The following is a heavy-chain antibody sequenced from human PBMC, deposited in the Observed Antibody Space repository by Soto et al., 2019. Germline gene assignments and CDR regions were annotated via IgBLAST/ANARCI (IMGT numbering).Heavy chain of an antibody. CDR1: GGTFSSYA. J-gene: IGHJ6*02. V-gene: IGHV1-69*13. Sequence: ASVKVSCKASGGTFSSYAISWVRQAPGQGLEWMGGIIPIFGTANYAQKFQGRVTITADESTSTACMELSSLRSEDTAVYYCAREGFRIKWELPVSYGMVFWGHGPTVTVS. D-gene: IGHD1-26*01. CDR3: AREGFRIKWELPVSYGMVF. CDR2: IIPIFGTA.